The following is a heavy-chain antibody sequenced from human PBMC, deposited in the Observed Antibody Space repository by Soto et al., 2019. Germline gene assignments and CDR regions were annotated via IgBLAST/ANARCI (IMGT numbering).Heavy chain of an antibody. D-gene: IGHD3-22*01. CDR3: ARDLGGITMIVVAQYYFDY. Sequence: ASVKVSCKASGYTFTGYYMHWLRQAPGQGLEWMGWINPNSGGTNYAQKFQGRVTMTRDTSISTAYMELSRLRSDDTAVYYCARDLGGITMIVVAQYYFDYWGQGTLVTVS. V-gene: IGHV1-2*02. CDR1: GYTFTGYY. J-gene: IGHJ4*02. CDR2: INPNSGGT.